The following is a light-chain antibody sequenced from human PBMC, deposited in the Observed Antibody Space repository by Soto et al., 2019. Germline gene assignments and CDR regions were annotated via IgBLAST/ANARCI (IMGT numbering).Light chain of an antibody. V-gene: IGLV1-47*02. CDR3: AAWDDSLRGPV. J-gene: IGLJ2*01. Sequence: QSVLTQPHSASGTPGQRVTISCSGSSSNIGTNYVYWYQQLPGTAPKLLIYSNNQRPSGVPDRFSGSKSGTSASLAISGLRSEDEADYYCAAWDDSLRGPVFCGGTKLTVL. CDR2: SNN. CDR1: SSNIGTNY.